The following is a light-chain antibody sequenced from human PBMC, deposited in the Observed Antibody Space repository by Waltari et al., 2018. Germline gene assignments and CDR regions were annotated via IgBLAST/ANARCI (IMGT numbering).Light chain of an antibody. Sequence: LLLSHSPSVPAPLPPSLTVTRTPSRGPSSSAIAWPQQQPEKGPRYLMKLNSDGSHSKGDGIPDRFSGSSSGAERYLTISSLQSEDEADYYCQTWGIGLVVFGGGTKLTVL. V-gene: IGLV4-69*01. CDR1: RGPSSSA. J-gene: IGLJ2*01. CDR2: LNSDGSH. CDR3: QTWGIGLVV.